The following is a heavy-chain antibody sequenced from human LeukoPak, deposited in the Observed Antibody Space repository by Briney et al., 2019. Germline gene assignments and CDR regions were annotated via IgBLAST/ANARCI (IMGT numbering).Heavy chain of an antibody. J-gene: IGHJ4*02. Sequence: PGGSLRLSCAASGFTFSSYSMNWVRQAPGKGLEWVSYISSSSSTIYCADSVKGRFTISRDNAKNSLYLQMNSLRAEDTAVYYCARRSGGYEFDYWGQGTLVTVSS. CDR2: ISSSSSTI. CDR1: GFTFSSYS. D-gene: IGHD3-3*01. CDR3: ARRSGGYEFDY. V-gene: IGHV3-48*04.